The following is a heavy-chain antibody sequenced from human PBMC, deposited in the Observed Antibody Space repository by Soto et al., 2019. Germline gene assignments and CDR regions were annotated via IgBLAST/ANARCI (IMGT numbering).Heavy chain of an antibody. CDR2: IYPGDSDT. V-gene: IGHV5-51*01. J-gene: IGHJ6*02. D-gene: IGHD2-2*01. Sequence: PGESLKISCKGSGYSFTSYWIGWVRQMPGKGLEWMGIIYPGDSDTRYSPSFQGQVTISADKSISTAYLQWSSLKASDTAMYYCAREGWDVLVPAARSYYYYGMDVWGQGTTVTVSS. CDR1: GYSFTSYW. CDR3: AREGWDVLVPAARSYYYYGMDV.